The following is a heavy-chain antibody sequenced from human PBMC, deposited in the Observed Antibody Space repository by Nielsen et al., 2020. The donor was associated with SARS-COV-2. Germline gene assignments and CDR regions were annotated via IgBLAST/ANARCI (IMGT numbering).Heavy chain of an antibody. CDR2: IYYSGST. J-gene: IGHJ3*02. V-gene: IGHV4-61*08. CDR1: GGSISSGGYS. Sequence: SETLSLTCGVSGGSISSGGYSWSWIRQPPGKGLEWIGYIYYSGSTNYNPSLKSRVTISVDTSKNQFSLKLSSVTAADTAVYYCARGNDAFDIWGQGTMVTVSS. D-gene: IGHD3-16*01. CDR3: ARGNDAFDI.